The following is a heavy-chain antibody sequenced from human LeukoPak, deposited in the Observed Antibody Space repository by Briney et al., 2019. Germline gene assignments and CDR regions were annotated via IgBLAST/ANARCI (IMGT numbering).Heavy chain of an antibody. J-gene: IGHJ4*02. Sequence: GASVKVSCKASGYTFTSYGISWVRQAPGQGLEWMGWISAYNGNTNYAQKLQGRVTMTTDTSTSTAYMELRSLRSDDTAVYYCARDLAPYDFWSGYNFDYWGQGTLVTVSS. CDR2: ISAYNGNT. CDR1: GYTFTSYG. CDR3: ARDLAPYDFWSGYNFDY. D-gene: IGHD3-3*01. V-gene: IGHV1-18*01.